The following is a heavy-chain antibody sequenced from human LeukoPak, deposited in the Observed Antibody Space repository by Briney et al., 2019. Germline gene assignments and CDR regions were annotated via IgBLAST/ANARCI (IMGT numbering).Heavy chain of an antibody. CDR1: GVSISSGSYY. D-gene: IGHD6-19*01. V-gene: IGHV4-39*01. CDR3: TRVVYSGWYYFDY. J-gene: IGHJ4*02. Sequence: TSETLSLTCTVSGVSISSGSYYGGWIRQPPGKGLEWIGSIYYSGSTYYNPSLKSRVTISVDTSKNQFSLKLSSVTAADTAVYYCTRVVYSGWYYFDYWGQGTLVTVSS. CDR2: IYYSGST.